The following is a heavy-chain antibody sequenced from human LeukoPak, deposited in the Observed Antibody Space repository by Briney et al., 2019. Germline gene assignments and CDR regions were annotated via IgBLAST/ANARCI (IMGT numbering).Heavy chain of an antibody. CDR2: IRYDGGNK. D-gene: IGHD3-3*01. CDR1: GFTFSSYG. Sequence: GGSLRLSCAASGFTFSSYGMHWVRQAPGKGLEWVAFIRYDGGNKYYADSVKGRFTISRDNAKNSLYLQMNSLRAEDTAVYYCARDPDYDFWSGYYSEYFDYWGQGTLVTVSS. V-gene: IGHV3-30*02. J-gene: IGHJ4*02. CDR3: ARDPDYDFWSGYYSEYFDY.